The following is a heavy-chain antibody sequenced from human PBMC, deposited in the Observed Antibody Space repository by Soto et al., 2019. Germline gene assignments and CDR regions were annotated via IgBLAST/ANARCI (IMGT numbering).Heavy chain of an antibody. Sequence: GGSLRLSCAASGFTLSSYAMSWVRQAPGKGLEWVSSISGSGGTYYADSVKGRFTMSRDNSKNTLYLQMNSLRAEDTAVYYCARIATAAGCDYWGQGTLVTVSS. CDR3: ARIATAAGCDY. V-gene: IGHV3-23*01. D-gene: IGHD6-25*01. CDR1: GFTLSSYA. CDR2: ISGSGGT. J-gene: IGHJ4*02.